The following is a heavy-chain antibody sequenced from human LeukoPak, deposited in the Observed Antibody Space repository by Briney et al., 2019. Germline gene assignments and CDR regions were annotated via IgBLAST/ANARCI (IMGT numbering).Heavy chain of an antibody. CDR1: GGSFSGYY. CDR3: ARHLDHFNY. J-gene: IGHJ4*02. V-gene: IGHV4-34*01. CDR2: INHSGST. Sequence: KTSETLSLTCAVYGGSFSGYYWSWIRQSPGKGLEWIGEINHSGSTNYNPSLKSRVTISVDTSKNQFSLKLTSVTAADTAMYYCARHLDHFNYWGQGILVTVSS. D-gene: IGHD1-1*01.